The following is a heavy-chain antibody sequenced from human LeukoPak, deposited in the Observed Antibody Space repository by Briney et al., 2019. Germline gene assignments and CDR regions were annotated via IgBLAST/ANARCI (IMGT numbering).Heavy chain of an antibody. CDR1: GFSFSSDA. CDR3: AKCSRAGYASGWCNWIDP. D-gene: IGHD6-19*01. Sequence: HPGGSLRLSCAASGFSFSSDAMNWVRQAPGKGLEWVSSISGSGGSTQYADSVKGRFTISRDNSKNTLYLQMNSLRADDTAMYYCAKCSRAGYASGWCNWIDPWGQGTLVTVSS. J-gene: IGHJ5*02. V-gene: IGHV3-23*01. CDR2: ISGSGGST.